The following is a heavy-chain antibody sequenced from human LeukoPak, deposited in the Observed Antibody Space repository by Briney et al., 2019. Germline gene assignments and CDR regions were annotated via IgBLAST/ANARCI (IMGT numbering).Heavy chain of an antibody. CDR1: GGSFSGYY. J-gene: IGHJ6*03. V-gene: IGHV4-34*01. Sequence: PSGTLSLICAVYGGSFSGYYWSWIRQPPGKGLEWIGEINHSGSTNYNPSLKSRVTISVDTSKNQFSLKLSSVTAADTAVYYCARGRRGAMDVWGKGTTVTVSS. D-gene: IGHD6-25*01. CDR3: ARGRRGAMDV. CDR2: INHSGST.